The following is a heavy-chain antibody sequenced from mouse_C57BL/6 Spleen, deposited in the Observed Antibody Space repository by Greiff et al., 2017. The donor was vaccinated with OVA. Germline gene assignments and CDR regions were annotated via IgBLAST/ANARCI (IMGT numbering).Heavy chain of an antibody. CDR1: GYTFTSYW. J-gene: IGHJ2*01. CDR2: IYPGSGST. V-gene: IGHV1-55*01. Sequence: VQLQQPGAELVKPGASVKMSCKASGYTFTSYWITWVKQRPGQGLEWIGDIYPGSGSTTYNEKFKSKATLTVDTSSSTAYMQLSSLTSEDSAVYYCARDGDYGYYFDYWGQGTTLTVSS. D-gene: IGHD2-13*01. CDR3: ARDGDYGYYFDY.